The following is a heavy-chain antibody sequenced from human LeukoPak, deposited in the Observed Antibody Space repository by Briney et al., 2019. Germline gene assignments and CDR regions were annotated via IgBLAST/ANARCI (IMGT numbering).Heavy chain of an antibody. CDR1: GFTFSSYS. V-gene: IGHV3-21*01. Sequence: GGSLRLSCAASGFTFSSYSMNWVRQAPGDGLEWVASISSISSHIKYADSMKGRFTISRDNAKNSLYLQINSLRAEDTAVYYCATLGQQLVEGDDAFDIWGQGTMVTVSS. CDR2: ISSISSHI. D-gene: IGHD6-13*01. CDR3: ATLGQQLVEGDDAFDI. J-gene: IGHJ3*02.